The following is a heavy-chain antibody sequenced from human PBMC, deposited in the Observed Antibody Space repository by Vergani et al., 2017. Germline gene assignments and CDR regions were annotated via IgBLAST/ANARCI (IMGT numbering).Heavy chain of an antibody. D-gene: IGHD2-2*01. CDR2: IYTSEST. Sequence: QVQLQESGPGLVKPSQTLSLTCSVSGGSISSGSYYWSWIRQPAGNGLEWIGRIYTSESTNYNPPLKCRVTMSVDTSKNQFSLNLSSVTAADTAVYYCARGESSTSALYYYYYYMDVWGKGTTVTVSS. J-gene: IGHJ6*03. V-gene: IGHV4-61*02. CDR3: ARGESSTSALYYYYYYMDV. CDR1: GGSISSGSYY.